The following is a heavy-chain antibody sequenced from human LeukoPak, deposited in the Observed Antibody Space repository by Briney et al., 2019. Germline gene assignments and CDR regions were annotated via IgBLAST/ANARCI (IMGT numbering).Heavy chain of an antibody. CDR1: GYTFTSYY. J-gene: IGHJ4*02. D-gene: IGHD3-3*01. CDR2: INPSGGST. Sequence: ASVKVSCKASGYTFTSYYMHWVRQAPGQGLEWMGIINPSGGSTSYAQKFQGRVTMTRDTSTSTVYMELSSLRSEDTAVYYCARAREIWVFGVVNPRGGYYFDYWGQGTLVTVSS. CDR3: ARAREIWVFGVVNPRGGYYFDY. V-gene: IGHV1-46*01.